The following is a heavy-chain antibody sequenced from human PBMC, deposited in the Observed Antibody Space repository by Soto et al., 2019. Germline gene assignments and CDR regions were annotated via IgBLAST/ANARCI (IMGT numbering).Heavy chain of an antibody. V-gene: IGHV3-73*01. J-gene: IGHJ4*02. CDR1: GFTFSGSA. D-gene: IGHD5-12*01. CDR3: TSGYDWDRFDY. CDR2: IRSKANSYAT. Sequence: GGSLRLSCAASGFTFSGSAMHWVRQASGKGLEWVGRIRSKANSYATAYAASVKGRFTISRDDSKNTANLQMNSLKTEDTAVYYCTSGYDWDRFDYWGQGTLVTVS.